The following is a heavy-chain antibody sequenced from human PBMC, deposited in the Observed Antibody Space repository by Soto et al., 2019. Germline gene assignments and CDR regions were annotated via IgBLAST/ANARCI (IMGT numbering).Heavy chain of an antibody. CDR2: IYPGDSDT. Sequence: GESLKISCKGSGYSFTSYWIGWVRQMPGKGLEWMGIIYPGDSDTRYSPSFQGQVTISADKSISTAYLQWSSLKASDTAMYYCARIPHNATSYYDLSSGMEVWGQGTTVTVST. J-gene: IGHJ6*01. V-gene: IGHV5-51*01. CDR3: ARIPHNATSYYDLSSGMEV. D-gene: IGHD3-10*01. CDR1: GYSFTSYW.